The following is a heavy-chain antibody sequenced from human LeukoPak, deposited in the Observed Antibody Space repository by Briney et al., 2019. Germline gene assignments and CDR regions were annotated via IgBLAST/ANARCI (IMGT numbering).Heavy chain of an antibody. Sequence: ASVKVSCKASGYTFTGYYMHWVRQAPGQGLEWMGWINPNSGGTNYAQKFQGRVTMTRDTSISTAYMEPSRLRSDDTAVYYCARPAPDYGDETLYFDYWGQGTLVTVSS. CDR1: GYTFTGYY. V-gene: IGHV1-2*02. CDR2: INPNSGGT. D-gene: IGHD4-17*01. CDR3: ARPAPDYGDETLYFDY. J-gene: IGHJ4*02.